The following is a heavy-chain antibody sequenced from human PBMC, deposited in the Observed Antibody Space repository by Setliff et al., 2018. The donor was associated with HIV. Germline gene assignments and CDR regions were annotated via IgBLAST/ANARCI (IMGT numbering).Heavy chain of an antibody. Sequence: ASVKVSCKASGYAFNSYTLNWVRQATGRGLEWMGWINPNSDNTAYAQKLQGRVTMTTDTSTNTAYMELSSLRSGDTAVYYCGRSRRDCGGGACKSDWFDPWGQGTLVTVSS. V-gene: IGHV1-8*01. CDR2: INPNSDNT. CDR3: GRSRRDCGGGACKSDWFDP. CDR1: GYAFNSYT. D-gene: IGHD2-21*01. J-gene: IGHJ5*02.